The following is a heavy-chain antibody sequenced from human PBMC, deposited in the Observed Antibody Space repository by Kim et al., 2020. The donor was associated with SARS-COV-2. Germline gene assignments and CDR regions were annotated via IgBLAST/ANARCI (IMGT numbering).Heavy chain of an antibody. V-gene: IGHV4-39*07. CDR3: ARDKVRFWEFPYY. Sequence: SETLSLTCTVSGGSISSSSYYWGWIRQPPGKGLEWIGSIYYSGSTYYNPSLKSRVTISVNTSKNQFSLKLSSVTAADTAVYYCARDKVRFWEFPYYWGQG. CDR1: GGSISSSSYY. CDR2: IYYSGST. J-gene: IGHJ4*02. D-gene: IGHD3-10*01.